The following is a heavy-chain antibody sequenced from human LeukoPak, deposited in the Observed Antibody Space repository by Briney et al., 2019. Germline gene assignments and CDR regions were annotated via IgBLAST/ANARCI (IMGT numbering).Heavy chain of an antibody. CDR3: ASYRAYSSGWYSSNWFDP. V-gene: IGHV3-21*01. CDR1: GFTFSSYS. Sequence: PGGSLRLSCAASGFTFSSYSMNWVRQAPGKGLEWVSSISSSSSYIYYADSVKGRFTISRDNAKNSLYLQMNSLRAEDTAVYYCASYRAYSSGWYSSNWFDPWGQGTLVTVSS. J-gene: IGHJ5*02. D-gene: IGHD6-19*01. CDR2: ISSSSSYI.